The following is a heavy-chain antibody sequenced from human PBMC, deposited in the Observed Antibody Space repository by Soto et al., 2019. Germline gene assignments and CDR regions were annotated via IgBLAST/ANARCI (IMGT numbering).Heavy chain of an antibody. J-gene: IGHJ6*02. CDR1: GYTFTSYG. D-gene: IGHD2-21*01. V-gene: IGHV1-18*01. CDR2: ISAYNGNT. Sequence: ASVKVSCKASGYTFTSYGISWVRQAPGQGLEWMGWISAYNGNTNYAQKLQGRVTMTTDTSTSTAYMELRSLRSDDTAVDYCAREWSRTIATVCMDVWGQGTTGTVS. CDR3: AREWSRTIATVCMDV.